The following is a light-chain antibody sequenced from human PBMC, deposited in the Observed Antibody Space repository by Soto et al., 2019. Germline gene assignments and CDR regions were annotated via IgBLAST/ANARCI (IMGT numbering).Light chain of an antibody. CDR3: KQYNYWSPFT. J-gene: IGKJ4*01. Sequence: EIVMTQSPATLSVSPGERATLSCRASQSVSRKLAWYQQKPGQAPRLLIYEASIRATVIPARFTGSGSGTEFTLTISTLQSEDFAIYYCKQYNYWSPFTFGGGAQVEIK. CDR2: EAS. CDR1: QSVSRK. V-gene: IGKV3-15*01.